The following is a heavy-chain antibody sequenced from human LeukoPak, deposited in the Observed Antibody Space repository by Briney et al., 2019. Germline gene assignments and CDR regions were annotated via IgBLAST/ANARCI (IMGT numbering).Heavy chain of an antibody. V-gene: IGHV1-18*01. D-gene: IGHD3-9*01. CDR2: ISACNGNT. J-gene: IGHJ6*02. Sequence: AASVKVSCKASGYTFTSYGISWVRQAPGQGLEWMGWISACNGNTNYAQKLQDRVTMTTDTSTSTAYIELRSLRSDDTAVYYCARGGPNVLRYFDWPPSGMDVWGQGATVTVSS. CDR1: GYTFTSYG. CDR3: ARGGPNVLRYFDWPPSGMDV.